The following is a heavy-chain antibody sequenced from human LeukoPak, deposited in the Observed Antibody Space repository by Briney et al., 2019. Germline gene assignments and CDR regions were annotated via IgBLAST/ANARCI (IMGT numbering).Heavy chain of an antibody. CDR2: INHSGST. Sequence: SETLSLTCAVYGGSFSGYYWSWIRQPPGKGLEWIGEINHSGSTNYNPSLKSRVTISVDTSKNQFSLQLNSVTPEDTAVYYCARDHNPVAAFDIWGQGTMVTVSS. D-gene: IGHD6-19*01. CDR3: ARDHNPVAAFDI. CDR1: GGSFSGYY. J-gene: IGHJ3*02. V-gene: IGHV4-34*01.